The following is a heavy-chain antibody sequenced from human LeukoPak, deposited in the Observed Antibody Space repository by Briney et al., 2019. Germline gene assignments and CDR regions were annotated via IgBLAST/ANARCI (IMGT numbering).Heavy chain of an antibody. D-gene: IGHD5-12*01. V-gene: IGHV4-39*01. CDR2: IYYSGNT. J-gene: IGHJ4*02. Sequence: PSETLSLTCTVSGVSISSSNSYWGWIRQPPGKGLEWIGSIYYSGNTYYNASLKSQVSISIDTSKNQFSLRLTSVTAADTAVYYCASLDPGYEWLRPFDYWGQGTLVTVSS. CDR3: ASLDPGYEWLRPFDY. CDR1: GVSISSSNSY.